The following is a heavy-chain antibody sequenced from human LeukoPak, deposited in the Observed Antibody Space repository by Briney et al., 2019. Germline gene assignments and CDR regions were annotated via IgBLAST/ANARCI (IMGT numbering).Heavy chain of an antibody. Sequence: PGGSLRLSCAASGFTYSSYAMSWVRQAPGKGLEWVSAISGSGNNTYYADSVKGRFTISRDTSKNTLYLQMNSLRAEDTAVYYCAEGSGYTYGYPGYWGQETLVTVSS. V-gene: IGHV3-23*01. CDR1: GFTYSSYA. D-gene: IGHD5-18*01. J-gene: IGHJ4*02. CDR3: AEGSGYTYGYPGY. CDR2: ISGSGNNT.